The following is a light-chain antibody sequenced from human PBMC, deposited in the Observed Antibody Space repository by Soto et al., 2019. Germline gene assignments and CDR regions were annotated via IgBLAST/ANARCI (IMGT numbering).Light chain of an antibody. Sequence: DIKMTQSPSTPSASVGDRVTITCRASQSISSWLAWYQQKPGKAPKLLIYDASSLESGVPSRFSGSGSGTEFTLTISSLQPDDFATYYCQHYNSYSEAFGQGTRLEIK. J-gene: IGKJ5*01. CDR1: QSISSW. V-gene: IGKV1-5*01. CDR3: QHYNSYSEA. CDR2: DAS.